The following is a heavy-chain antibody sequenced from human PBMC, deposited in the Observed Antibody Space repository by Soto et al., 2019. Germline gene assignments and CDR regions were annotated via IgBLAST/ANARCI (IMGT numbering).Heavy chain of an antibody. D-gene: IGHD3-10*01. CDR1: GYTFTGYY. CDR2: INPNSGGT. CDR3: ARDLKGYYGSGSYYYYYYGMDV. Sequence: QVQLVQSGAEVKKPGASVNVSCKASGYTFTGYYMHWVRQAPGQGLEWMGWINPNSGGTNYAQKFQGWVTMTRDTSISTAYMELSRLRSDDTAVYYCARDLKGYYGSGSYYYYYYGMDVWGQGPTVTVSS. J-gene: IGHJ6*02. V-gene: IGHV1-2*04.